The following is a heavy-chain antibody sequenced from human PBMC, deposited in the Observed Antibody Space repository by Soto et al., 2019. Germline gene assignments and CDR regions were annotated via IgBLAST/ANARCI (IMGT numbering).Heavy chain of an antibody. Sequence: EVQLLESGGGVVQPGGSLRLSCVASGFNFKKFAMAWVRQAPGEGLEWVSGISCCGGSTSYADSVKGRFSIARDDSKNTLSLQMNSLRVEDTAQSYCAKADGEQWLVPPLDNWGQGTLVTVS. D-gene: IGHD6-19*01. CDR3: AKADGEQWLVPPLDN. CDR2: ISCCGGST. V-gene: IGHV3-23*01. J-gene: IGHJ4*02. CDR1: GFNFKKFA.